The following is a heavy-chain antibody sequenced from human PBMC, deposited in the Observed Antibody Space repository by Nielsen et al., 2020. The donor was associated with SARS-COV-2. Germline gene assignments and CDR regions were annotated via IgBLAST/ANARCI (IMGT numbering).Heavy chain of an antibody. D-gene: IGHD3-3*01. CDR3: AIIWSGYTDAFDI. CDR1: GITFSSYW. Sequence: GESLKISCAASGITFSSYWVSWVRQAPGKGLEWVANIKQDGSEKYYVDSVKGRFTISRDNAENSLYLQMNSLRAEDTAVYYCAIIWSGYTDAFDIWGQGTMVTVSS. J-gene: IGHJ3*02. V-gene: IGHV3-7*02. CDR2: IKQDGSEK.